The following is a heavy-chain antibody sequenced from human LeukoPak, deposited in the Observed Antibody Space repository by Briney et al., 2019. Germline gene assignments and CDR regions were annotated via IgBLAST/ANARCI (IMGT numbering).Heavy chain of an antibody. CDR1: GFTFSSYA. Sequence: GGSLRLSCAASGFTFSSYAMSWVRQAPGKGLEWVSAISGSGGSTYYADSVKGRFTISRDKSKNTLYLQMNSLRAEDTAVYYCARSSTSCFDYWGQGTLVTVSS. CDR3: ARSSTSCFDY. V-gene: IGHV3-23*01. CDR2: ISGSGGST. J-gene: IGHJ4*02. D-gene: IGHD2-2*01.